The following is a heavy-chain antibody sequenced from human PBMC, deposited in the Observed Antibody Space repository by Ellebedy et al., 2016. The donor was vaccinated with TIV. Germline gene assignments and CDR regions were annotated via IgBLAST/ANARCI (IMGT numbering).Heavy chain of an antibody. J-gene: IGHJ4*02. CDR3: ARTALLWFGEFQKSYYFDY. D-gene: IGHD3-10*01. V-gene: IGHV1-18*04. CDR2: ISTYNGNT. Sequence: AASVKVSCKASGYTFTSYGINWVRQAPGQGLEWMGWISTYNGNTNYAQKFQGRVTMTRDTSISTAYMELRSLRSDDKAVYYCARTALLWFGEFQKSYYFDYWGQGTLVTVSS. CDR1: GYTFTSYG.